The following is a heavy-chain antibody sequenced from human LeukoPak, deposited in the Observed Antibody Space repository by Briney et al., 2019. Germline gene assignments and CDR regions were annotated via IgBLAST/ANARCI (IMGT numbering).Heavy chain of an antibody. D-gene: IGHD1/OR15-1a*01. CDR2: IRYDGSNK. CDR3: ACALEQASIYYFDY. J-gene: IGHJ4*02. Sequence: GGSLRLSCAASGFTFSSYGMHWVRQAPGKGLEWVAFIRYDGSNKYYADSVKGRFTISRDNSKNTLYLQMNSLRAEDTAVYYCACALEQASIYYFDYWGQGTLVTVSS. V-gene: IGHV3-30*02. CDR1: GFTFSSYG.